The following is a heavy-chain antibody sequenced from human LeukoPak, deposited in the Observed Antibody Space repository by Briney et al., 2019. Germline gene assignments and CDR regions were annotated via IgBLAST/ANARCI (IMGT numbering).Heavy chain of an antibody. D-gene: IGHD1-26*01. CDR3: ARRKNLVGATDY. V-gene: IGHV4-39*01. CDR2: IYYTGST. Sequence: PSETLSLTCTVFGGSISSDTYYWGWIRQPPGKGLEWIGSIYYTGSTYYNPSLKSRVTISVDTSKNQFSLKLSSVTAADTAVYYCARRKNLVGATDYWGQGTLVTVSS. CDR1: GGSISSDTYY. J-gene: IGHJ4*02.